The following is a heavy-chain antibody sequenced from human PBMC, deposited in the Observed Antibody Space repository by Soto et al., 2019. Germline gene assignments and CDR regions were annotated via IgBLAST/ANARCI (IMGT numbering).Heavy chain of an antibody. V-gene: IGHV2-70*01. J-gene: IGHJ6*02. CDR3: ARITKGSSWYDYYYGMDV. Sequence: SGPTLVNPTQTLTLTCTFSGFSLSTSGMCVSWIRRPRGKALEWLALIDWDDDKYYSTSLKTGLTISKDTSKNQVVLTMTNMDHVDTATYYCARITKGSSWYDYYYGMDVWGQGTTVTVSS. CDR2: IDWDDDK. D-gene: IGHD6-13*01. CDR1: GFSLSTSGMC.